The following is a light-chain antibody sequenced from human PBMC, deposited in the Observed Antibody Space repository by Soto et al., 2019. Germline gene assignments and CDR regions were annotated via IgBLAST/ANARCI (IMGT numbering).Light chain of an antibody. V-gene: IGKV1-5*03. CDR1: QSISSW. CDR3: QQYNSYSWT. CDR2: KAS. Sequence: DIQMTQSPSTLSASVGDRVTITCRASQSISSWLAWYQQKPGKAPKLLIYKASSLDSGVPSRFSGSGSGTELTLTISSLQTDEFATYYCQQYNSYSWTLDQGTKVEIK. J-gene: IGKJ1*01.